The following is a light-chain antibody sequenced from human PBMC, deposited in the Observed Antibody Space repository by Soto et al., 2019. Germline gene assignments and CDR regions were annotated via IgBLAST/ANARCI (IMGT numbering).Light chain of an antibody. CDR1: QSLLHTFGNY. CDR2: LGF. Sequence: DLVMTQSPLSLSVTPGEPASISCRSSQSLLHTFGNYLDWYVQKPGQSPQLLIYLGFNRASGVPDRFSGSASGTSFTLKISRVEADDVGIYYCAQSLQTVTFGGGTKVEIK. V-gene: IGKV2-28*01. J-gene: IGKJ4*01. CDR3: AQSLQTVT.